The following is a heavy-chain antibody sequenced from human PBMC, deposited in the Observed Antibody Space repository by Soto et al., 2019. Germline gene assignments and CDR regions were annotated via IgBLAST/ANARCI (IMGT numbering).Heavy chain of an antibody. V-gene: IGHV2-5*02. J-gene: IGHJ3*01. CDR2: IYWDDDK. CDR1: GFSLTTNGVG. D-gene: IGHD3-16*02. Sequence: QITLKESGPTLVKPTQTVTLTCTFSGFSLTTNGVGVGWLRQAPGKAPDWLAFIYWDDDKRYSPSLKSRLTITKDTSTNQVVLAMTHMEPVDTATYYCARAPRMTEFGGVVAFGAFDVWGQGTMVTVSS. CDR3: ARAPRMTEFGGVVAFGAFDV.